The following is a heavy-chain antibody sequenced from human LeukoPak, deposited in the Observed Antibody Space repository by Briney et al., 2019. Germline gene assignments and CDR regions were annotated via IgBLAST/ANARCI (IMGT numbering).Heavy chain of an antibody. D-gene: IGHD3-9*01. Sequence: GGSLRLSCAASGFTFSDYNMNWVRQAPGKGLEWVSFITNGGSTIHHADSVKGRFTISRDNAKKTLYLQMNSLRAEDTAVYYCARSIGLTGGGVDVWGQGTTVTVSS. CDR3: ARSIGLTGGGVDV. V-gene: IGHV3-11*01. CDR2: ITNGGSTI. CDR1: GFTFSDYN. J-gene: IGHJ6*02.